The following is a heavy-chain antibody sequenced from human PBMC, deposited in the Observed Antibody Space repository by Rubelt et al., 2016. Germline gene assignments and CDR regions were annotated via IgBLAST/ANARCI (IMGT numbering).Heavy chain of an antibody. V-gene: IGHV4-39*01. CDR3: ARQTNYYYYMDV. J-gene: IGHJ6*03. CDR1: NGSISRSSYY. CDR2: IYYSGST. D-gene: IGHD4-11*01. Sequence: QLLLQESGPGLVKPSETLSLTCTVSNGSISRSSYYWGWIRQPPGKGLEWIGSIYYSGSTYYSPSLKGGVTMSVDTSKNPFSLKLRSVTAADTAVYYCARQTNYYYYMDVWGKGTTVTVSS.